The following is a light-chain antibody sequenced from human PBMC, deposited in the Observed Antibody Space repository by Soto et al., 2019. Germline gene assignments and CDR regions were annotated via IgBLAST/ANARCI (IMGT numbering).Light chain of an antibody. CDR2: GAS. J-gene: IGKJ1*01. CDR3: QQECCLPPWT. Sequence: EIVLTQSPGTLSLSPGERATLSCRASQSVSSSYLAWYQQKPGQAPRLLIYGASSRATGIPDRFSGSGSGKGLTFTNNRIEAEDFASYFRQQECCLPPWTVRQGAKVGIK. CDR1: QSVSSSY. V-gene: IGKV3-20*01.